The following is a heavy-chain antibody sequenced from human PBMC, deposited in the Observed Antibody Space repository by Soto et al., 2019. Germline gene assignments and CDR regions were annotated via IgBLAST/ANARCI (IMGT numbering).Heavy chain of an antibody. D-gene: IGHD1-20*01. CDR3: AKDRGTRESLTAQTNYYYMDV. CDR1: GFTFDDYA. V-gene: IGHV3-9*01. J-gene: IGHJ6*03. CDR2: ISWNSGSI. Sequence: GGSLRLSCAASGFTFDDYAMHWVRQAPGKGLEWVSGISWNSGSIGYADSVKGRFTISRDNAKNSLYLQMNSLRAEDTALYYCAKDRGTRESLTAQTNYYYMDVWGKGTTVTVSS.